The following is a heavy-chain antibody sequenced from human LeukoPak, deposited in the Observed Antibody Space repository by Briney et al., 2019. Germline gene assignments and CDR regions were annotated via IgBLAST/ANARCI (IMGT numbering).Heavy chain of an antibody. CDR3: ARDDTDIVVVPALRYYGMDV. D-gene: IGHD2-2*01. CDR2: ISAYNGNT. V-gene: IGHV1-18*01. J-gene: IGHJ6*02. CDR1: GYTFTSYG. Sequence: GASVKVSCKASGYTFTSYGISWVRQAPGQGLEWMGWISAYNGNTNYAQKLQGRVTMTTGTSTSTAYMELRSLRSDDTAVYYCARDDTDIVVVPALRYYGMDVWGQGTTVTVSS.